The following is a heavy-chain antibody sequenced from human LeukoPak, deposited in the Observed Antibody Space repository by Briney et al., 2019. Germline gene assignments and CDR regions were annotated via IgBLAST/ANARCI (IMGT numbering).Heavy chain of an antibody. Sequence: GGSLRRSCAASGFTFSSHAMNWVRQAPGKGLEWVSTVSTSGATTYYADSVRGRFTISRDNFKNTVYLQMNSLRAEDTAVYYCAKDAGEGSGWYYFDYWGQGTLVTVSS. V-gene: IGHV3-23*01. J-gene: IGHJ4*02. CDR3: AKDAGEGSGWYYFDY. D-gene: IGHD6-13*01. CDR1: GFTFSSHA. CDR2: VSTSGATT.